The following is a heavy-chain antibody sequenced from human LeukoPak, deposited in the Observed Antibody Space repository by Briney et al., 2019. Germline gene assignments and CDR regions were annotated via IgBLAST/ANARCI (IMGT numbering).Heavy chain of an antibody. V-gene: IGHV4-59*12. J-gene: IGHJ4*02. Sequence: SETLSLTCSVSGGSINTYYWSWIRQTPGKGLEWIGFIYYTGSTNYNPSLKSRVTMSVDTSKSQFSLKLTSVTAADTALYYCARGANRLDSWGRGTLVTVTS. CDR3: ARGANRLDS. D-gene: IGHD1-14*01. CDR2: IYYTGST. CDR1: GGSINTYY.